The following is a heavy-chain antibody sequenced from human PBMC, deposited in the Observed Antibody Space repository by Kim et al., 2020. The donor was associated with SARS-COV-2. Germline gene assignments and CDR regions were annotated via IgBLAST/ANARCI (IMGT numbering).Heavy chain of an antibody. CDR2: IIPIFGTA. CDR1: GGTFSSYA. V-gene: IGHV1-69*13. CDR3: FTFGGVIARGAFDI. Sequence: SVKVSCKASGGTFSSYAISWVRQAPGQGLEWMGGIIPIFGTANYAQKFQGRVTITADESTSTAYMELSSLRSEDTAVYYCFTFGGVIARGAFDIWGQGTMVTVSS. J-gene: IGHJ3*02. D-gene: IGHD3-16*02.